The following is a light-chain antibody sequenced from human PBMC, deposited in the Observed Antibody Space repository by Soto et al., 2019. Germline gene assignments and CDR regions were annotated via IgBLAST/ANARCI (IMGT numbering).Light chain of an antibody. CDR2: GAS. CDR1: QSVSSSY. CDR3: QQYGSSLWT. J-gene: IGKJ1*01. Sequence: DIVLAQSPGTLSLSPGERATLYCRASQSVSSSYLAWYQQKPGQAPRLLIYGASSRATGIPDRFSGSGSGTDFTLTISRLEPEDFAVYYCQQYGSSLWTFGQGTKVDI. V-gene: IGKV3-20*01.